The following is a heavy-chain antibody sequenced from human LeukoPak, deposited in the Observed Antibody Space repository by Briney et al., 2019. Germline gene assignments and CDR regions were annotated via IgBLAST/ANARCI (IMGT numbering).Heavy chain of an antibody. CDR2: IYYSGST. D-gene: IGHD3-22*01. J-gene: IGHJ4*02. V-gene: IGHV4-39*07. Sequence: SETLSLTCTVSGGSISSSSYYWGWIRQPPGKGLEWIGSIYYSGSTNYNPSLKSRVTISVDTSKNQFSLKLSSVTAADTAVYYCARGSYYYDSSGYPGSGSDFDYWGQGILVTVSS. CDR1: GGSISSSSYY. CDR3: ARGSYYYDSSGYPGSGSDFDY.